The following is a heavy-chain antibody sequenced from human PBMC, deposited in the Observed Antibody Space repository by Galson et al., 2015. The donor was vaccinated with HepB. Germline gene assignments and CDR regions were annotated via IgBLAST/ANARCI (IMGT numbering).Heavy chain of an antibody. CDR2: INAGNGNT. CDR3: ARELSDYGDYFSYYYGMDV. D-gene: IGHD4-17*01. Sequence: SVKVSCKASGYTFTSYGISWVRQAPGQRLEWMGWINAGNGNTKYSQKFQGGVTITRDTSASTAYMELSSLRSEDTAVYYCARELSDYGDYFSYYYGMDVWGQGTTVTVSS. CDR1: GYTFTSYG. J-gene: IGHJ6*02. V-gene: IGHV1-3*01.